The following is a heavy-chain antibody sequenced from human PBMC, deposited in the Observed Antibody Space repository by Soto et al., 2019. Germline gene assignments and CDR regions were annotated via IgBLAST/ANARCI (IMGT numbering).Heavy chain of an antibody. D-gene: IGHD6-19*01. CDR2: ISGSGDST. V-gene: IGHV3-23*01. CDR3: AKNQVSLALAGLDAFDI. J-gene: IGHJ3*02. Sequence: VGSLRLSCAASGLTFSDYAMSWVRQAPGKGLAWVSSISGSGDSTYHAASVKGRFTISRDNSKNTLYLQMNSLRADDTAVYYCAKNQVSLALAGLDAFDIWGQGTTVTVSS. CDR1: GLTFSDYA.